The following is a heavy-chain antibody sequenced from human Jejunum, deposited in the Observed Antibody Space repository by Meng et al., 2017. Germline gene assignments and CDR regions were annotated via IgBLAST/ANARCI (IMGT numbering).Heavy chain of an antibody. CDR2: INPDGSEK. V-gene: IGHV3-7*03. J-gene: IGHJ5*02. CDR1: GFTFSSYW. D-gene: IGHD3-16*01. Sequence: GGSLRLSCAASGFTFSSYWMNWVRQAPGKGLEWVANINPDGSEKRNVDSVKGRFTVSRDNAKNSLYLQMNSLRTEDTALYYCAKSPGINYDNVWGNAWFDPWGQGTLVTVSS. CDR3: AKSPGINYDNVWGNAWFDP.